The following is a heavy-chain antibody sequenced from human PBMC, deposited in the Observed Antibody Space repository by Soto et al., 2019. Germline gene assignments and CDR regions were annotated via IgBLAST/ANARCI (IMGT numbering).Heavy chain of an antibody. CDR3: ARDRCTNGVCYYVFDY. Sequence: SETLSLTCAVYGGSFSGYYWSWIRQPPGKGLEWIGEINHSGSTNYNPSLKSRVTISVDTSKNQFSLKLSSVTAADTAVYYCARDRCTNGVCYYVFDYWGQGTLVTVSS. V-gene: IGHV4-34*01. D-gene: IGHD2-8*01. CDR1: GGSFSGYY. CDR2: INHSGST. J-gene: IGHJ4*02.